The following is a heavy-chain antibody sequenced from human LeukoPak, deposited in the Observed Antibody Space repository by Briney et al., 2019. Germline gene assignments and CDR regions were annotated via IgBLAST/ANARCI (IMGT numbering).Heavy chain of an antibody. J-gene: IGHJ4*02. CDR1: GGTFSSYA. V-gene: IGHV1-69*04. CDR3: ARVGGHYYDSSLFDY. D-gene: IGHD3-22*01. Sequence: GASVKVSCKASGGTFSSYAISWVRQPPGQGLEWMGRIIPIFGIANYAQKFQGRVTITADKSTSTAYMELSSLRSEDTAVYYCARVGGHYYDSSLFDYWGQGTLVTVSS. CDR2: IIPIFGIA.